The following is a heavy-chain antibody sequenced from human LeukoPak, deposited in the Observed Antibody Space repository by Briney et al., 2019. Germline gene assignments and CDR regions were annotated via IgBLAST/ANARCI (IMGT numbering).Heavy chain of an antibody. V-gene: IGHV3-23*01. D-gene: IGHD4-17*01. CDR3: AKADYGDFAFDY. CDR2: ITRSGGDT. Sequence: GGPVRLSCEASGFTFSNYAMSWVRQAPGMGLEWVAAITRSGGDTYYADSVKGRFTIFRDNSKNTLSLQMNSLRAEDKAVYYCAKADYGDFAFDYWGQGTLVTVSS. J-gene: IGHJ4*02. CDR1: GFTFSNYA.